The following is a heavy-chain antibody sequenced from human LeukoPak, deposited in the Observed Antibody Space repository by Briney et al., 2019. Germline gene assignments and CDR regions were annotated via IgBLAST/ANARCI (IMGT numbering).Heavy chain of an antibody. D-gene: IGHD6-19*01. CDR2: ISFSVNTK. CDR1: GFNFSIYS. Sequence: GGSLRLSCAASGFNFSIYSMNWVRQAPGKGLEWVSYISFSVNTKYYGDSVKGRFTISRDNAKNSLYLHMDSLRAEDTAVYYCARGAYSSGWAYFDHWGQGTLVTVSS. V-gene: IGHV3-48*04. J-gene: IGHJ4*02. CDR3: ARGAYSSGWAYFDH.